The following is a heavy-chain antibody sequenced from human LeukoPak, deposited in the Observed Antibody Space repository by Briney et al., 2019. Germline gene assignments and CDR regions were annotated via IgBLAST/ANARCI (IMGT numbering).Heavy chain of an antibody. V-gene: IGHV3-15*01. CDR2: IKSKTDGGTT. Sequence: GGSLRLSCAASGFTFSNAWMSWVRQAPGKGLEWVGRIKSKTDGGTTDYAAPVKGRFTISRDDSKNTLYLQMNSLRAEDTAVYYCAKVPVIVVVPAFDPWGQGTLVTVSS. CDR3: AKVPVIVVVPAFDP. CDR1: GFTFSNAW. D-gene: IGHD2-2*01. J-gene: IGHJ5*02.